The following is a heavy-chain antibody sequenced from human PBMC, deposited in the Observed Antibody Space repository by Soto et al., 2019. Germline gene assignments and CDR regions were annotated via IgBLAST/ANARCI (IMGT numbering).Heavy chain of an antibody. J-gene: IGHJ6*02. CDR1: GYTFTSYG. D-gene: IGHD2-2*02. CDR3: AREWASCSSTSCYTHYYYGMDV. V-gene: IGHV1-18*01. Sequence: ASVKVSCKASGYTFTSYGISWVRQAPGQGLEWMGWISAYNGNTNYAQKLQGRVTMTTDTSTSTAYTELRSLRSDDTAVYYCAREWASCSSTSCYTHYYYGMDVWGQGTTVTVSS. CDR2: ISAYNGNT.